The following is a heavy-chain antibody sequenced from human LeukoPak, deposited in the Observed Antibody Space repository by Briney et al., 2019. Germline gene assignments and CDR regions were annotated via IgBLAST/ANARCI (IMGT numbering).Heavy chain of an antibody. CDR2: IIPIVGIA. D-gene: IGHD5-24*01. CDR1: GDTFSSDA. CDR3: ARGPTVERSPFDY. Sequence: SVKVSCKASGDTFSSDAISWVRQAPGQGLEWMGRIIPIVGIANYAQKFQGRVTITADKSTTTAYMELSSLRSEDTAVYYCARGPTVERSPFDYWGQGTLVTVSS. V-gene: IGHV1-69*04. J-gene: IGHJ4*02.